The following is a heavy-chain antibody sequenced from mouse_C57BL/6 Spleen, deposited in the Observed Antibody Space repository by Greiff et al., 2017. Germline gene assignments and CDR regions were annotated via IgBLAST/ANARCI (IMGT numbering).Heavy chain of an antibody. CDR1: GYTFTSYW. V-gene: IGHV1-55*01. CDR3: ARGLRQND. D-gene: IGHD2-4*01. J-gene: IGHJ2*01. Sequence: QVQLQQPGAELVKPGASVKMSCKASGYTFTSYWITWVKQRPGQGLEWIGVIYPGSGSTNYNEKFKSKGKLTVDTSSSTADMQLSSLTSEDSAVYYCARGLRQNDWGQGTTLTVSS. CDR2: IYPGSGST.